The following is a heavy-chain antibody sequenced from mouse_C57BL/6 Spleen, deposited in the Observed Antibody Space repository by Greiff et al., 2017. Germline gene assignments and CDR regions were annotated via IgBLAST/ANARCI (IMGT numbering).Heavy chain of an antibody. CDR2: ISSGGDYT. J-gene: IGHJ4*01. D-gene: IGHD1-1*02. CDR1: GFTFSSYA. V-gene: IGHV5S21*01. CDR3: ARDGGSTAMDY. Sequence: VQLKESGEGLVKPGGSLKLSCAASGFTFSSYAMSWVRQTPEKRLVWVAYISSGGDYTYYADTVKGRFTISRDNARNTLYLQMISLKSADTAMYYCARDGGSTAMDYWGQGTSVTVSA.